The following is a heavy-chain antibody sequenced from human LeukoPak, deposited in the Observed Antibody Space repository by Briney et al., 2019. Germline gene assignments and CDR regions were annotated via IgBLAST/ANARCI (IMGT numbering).Heavy chain of an antibody. V-gene: IGHV4-61*02. D-gene: IGHD1-26*01. CDR3: ARGNRWELLY. J-gene: IGHJ4*02. CDR1: GGSISSGSYY. CDR2: IYTSGST. Sequence: PSETLSHTCTVSGGSISSGSYYWSWIRQPAGKGLEWIGRIYTSGSTNYNSSLKSRVTISVDTSKNQFSLKLSSVTAADTAVYYCARGNRWELLYWGQGTLVTVSS.